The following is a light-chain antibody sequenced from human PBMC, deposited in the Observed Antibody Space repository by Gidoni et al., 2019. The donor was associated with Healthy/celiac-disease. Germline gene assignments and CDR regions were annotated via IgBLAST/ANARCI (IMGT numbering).Light chain of an antibody. CDR3: QQYNNWLGT. CDR1: QSVSSN. J-gene: IGKJ1*01. V-gene: IGKV3-15*01. CDR2: GAS. Sequence: PATLSVSPGERATLSGRASQSVSSNLAWYQQKPGQAPRLLIYGASTRATGIPARFSGSGSGTEFTLTISSLQSEDFAVYYCQQYNNWLGTFGQGTKVEIK.